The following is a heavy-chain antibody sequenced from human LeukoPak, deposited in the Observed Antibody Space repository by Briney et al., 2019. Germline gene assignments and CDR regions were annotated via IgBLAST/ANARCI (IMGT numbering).Heavy chain of an antibody. CDR2: IYYSGTT. D-gene: IGHD3-22*01. CDR1: GGSISSSSYY. CDR3: ARVPYYYDSSGYYYFDY. V-gene: IGHV4-39*07. J-gene: IGHJ4*02. Sequence: PSETLSLTCTVSGGSISSSSYYWGWIRQPPGKGLEWIGSIYYSGTTYYNPSLKSRVTISVDTSKNQFSLKLTSVTAADTAMYYCARVPYYYDSSGYYYFDYWGQGTLVTVSS.